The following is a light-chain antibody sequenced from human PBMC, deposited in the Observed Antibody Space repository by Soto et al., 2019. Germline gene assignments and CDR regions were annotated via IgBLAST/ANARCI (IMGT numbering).Light chain of an antibody. Sequence: EIEITQSTATLCVSPGKRATLPYSPSENYHKNLAWYQEKPGHTPRHIIYGASNRPPGIPARCTGSGSGTEFTRAISSLQSEVCAVYYCQQYNNWPRTFGQGTKVEVK. CDR2: GAS. CDR3: QQYNNWPRT. CDR1: ENYHKN. V-gene: IGKV3-15*01. J-gene: IGKJ1*01.